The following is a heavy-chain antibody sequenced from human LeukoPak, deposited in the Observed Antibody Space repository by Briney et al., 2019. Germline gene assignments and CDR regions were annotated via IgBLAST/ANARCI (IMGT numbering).Heavy chain of an antibody. CDR1: GFTFSAYW. CDR3: ARALGYYDSSGYHDY. D-gene: IGHD3-22*01. J-gene: IGHJ4*02. CDR2: IKEDGSEK. Sequence: GGSPRLSCAASGFTFSAYWMSWVRQAPGKGLEWVANIKEDGSEKYYVDSVRGRFAISRDNAKNSLYLQMNSLRAEDTAVYYCARALGYYDSSGYHDYWGQGTLVTVSS. V-gene: IGHV3-7*01.